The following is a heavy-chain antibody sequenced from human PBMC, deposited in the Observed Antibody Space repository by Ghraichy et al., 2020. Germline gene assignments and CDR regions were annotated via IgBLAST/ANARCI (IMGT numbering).Heavy chain of an antibody. CDR3: AKIPYDFWSMSYIDD. D-gene: IGHD3-3*01. CDR2: INGNGDRA. CDR1: GMNVDDYD. Sequence: GGSLRLSCAVSGMNVDDYDMSWVRQAPGKGLEWVSGINGNGDRAAYADSVNGRFAISRDNAKNSLYLQMNSLRVDDTAFYYCAKIPYDFWSMSYIDDWGQGTLVTVSS. J-gene: IGHJ4*02. V-gene: IGHV3-20*04.